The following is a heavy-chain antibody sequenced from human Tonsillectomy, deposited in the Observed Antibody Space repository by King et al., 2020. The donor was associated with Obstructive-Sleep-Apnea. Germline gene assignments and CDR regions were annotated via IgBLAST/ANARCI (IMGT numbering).Heavy chain of an antibody. Sequence: VQLQQWGAGLLKPSETLSLTFAVYGGSFSGSFWSWIRQPPGPGLEWIGEINHSGSTNYNPSLKSRVTISVDTSKNQFSLKLSSVIAADTAVYYCARGQGFYESSGYSNWYFDLWGRGTPVTVSA. D-gene: IGHD3-22*01. J-gene: IGHJ2*01. CDR1: GGSFSGSF. V-gene: IGHV4-34*01. CDR2: INHSGST. CDR3: ARGQGFYESSGYSNWYFDL.